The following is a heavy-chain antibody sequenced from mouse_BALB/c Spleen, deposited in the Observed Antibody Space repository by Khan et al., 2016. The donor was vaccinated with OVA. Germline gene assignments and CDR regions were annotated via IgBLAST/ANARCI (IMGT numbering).Heavy chain of an antibody. V-gene: IGHV2-2*02. CDR2: IWSGGIT. CDR1: GFSLTSYG. CDR3: ARNRNGYFDY. D-gene: IGHD1-1*02. J-gene: IGHJ2*01. Sequence: QVQLKQSGPGLVQPSQSLSITCTVSGFSLTSYGVHWVRQSPGKGLEWLGVIWSGGITDYNATFISRLSISKEISKSQVFFKMNSLHPNDTAIYYCARNRNGYFDYWGQGTTLTVSS.